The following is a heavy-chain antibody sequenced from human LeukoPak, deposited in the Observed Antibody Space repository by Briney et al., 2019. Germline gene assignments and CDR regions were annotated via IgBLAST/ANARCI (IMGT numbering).Heavy chain of an antibody. V-gene: IGHV3-74*01. CDR2: IKSDGSST. CDR3: AGYSTGWYMDY. Sequence: GGSLRLSCAPSGFTFSSYWMHWVRQAPGKGLVWVSRIKSDGSSTSYADSVKGRFTISRDNAKNTLYLQMNSLRAEDTAVYYCAGYSTGWYMDYWGQGTWSPSPQ. CDR1: GFTFSSYW. D-gene: IGHD6-19*01. J-gene: IGHJ4*02.